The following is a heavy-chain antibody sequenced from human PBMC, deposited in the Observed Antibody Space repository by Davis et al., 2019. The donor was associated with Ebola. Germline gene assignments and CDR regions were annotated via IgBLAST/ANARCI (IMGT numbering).Heavy chain of an antibody. J-gene: IGHJ4*02. Sequence: SLKISCAASGFTFSGSAMHWVRQAPGKGLEWVSGISWNSGSIGYADSVKGRFTISRDNAKNSLYLQMNSLRAEDTALYYCAKDIGNYDFWSGYWDYWGQGTLVTVSS. CDR1: GFTFSGSA. CDR3: AKDIGNYDFWSGYWDY. V-gene: IGHV3-9*01. D-gene: IGHD3-3*01. CDR2: ISWNSGSI.